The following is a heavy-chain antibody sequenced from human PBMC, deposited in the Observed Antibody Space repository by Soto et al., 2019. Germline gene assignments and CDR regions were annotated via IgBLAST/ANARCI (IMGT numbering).Heavy chain of an antibody. CDR1: GFTFSSYA. CDR3: AKDIVVVVAANFDY. V-gene: IGHV3-23*01. Sequence: PGGSLRLSCAASGFTFSSYAMSWVRQAPGKGLEWVSAISGSGAGTYYADSVKGRFTISRDNSKNTLYLQMNSLRAEDTAVYYCAKDIVVVVAANFDYWGQGTLVTVSS. D-gene: IGHD2-15*01. CDR2: ISGSGAGT. J-gene: IGHJ4*02.